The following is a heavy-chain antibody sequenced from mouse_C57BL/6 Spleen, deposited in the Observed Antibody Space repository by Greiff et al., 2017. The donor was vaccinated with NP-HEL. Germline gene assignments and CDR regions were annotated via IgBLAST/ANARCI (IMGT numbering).Heavy chain of an antibody. CDR2: IYPGSGST. CDR3: ARSRDYERSLAY. Sequence: QVQLQQPGAELVKPGASVKMSCKASGYTFTSYWITWVKQRPGQGLEWIGDIYPGSGSTNYNEKFKSKATLTVDSSSSTAYMQLSSLTSEDSAVYYCARSRDYERSLAYWGQGTLVTVSA. CDR1: GYTFTSYW. J-gene: IGHJ3*01. D-gene: IGHD2-4*01. V-gene: IGHV1-55*01.